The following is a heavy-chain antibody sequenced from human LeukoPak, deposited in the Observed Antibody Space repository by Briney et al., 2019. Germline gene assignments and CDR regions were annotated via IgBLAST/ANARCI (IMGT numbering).Heavy chain of an antibody. CDR2: ISRSSSTI. J-gene: IGHJ4*02. V-gene: IGHV3-48*01. D-gene: IGHD2/OR15-2a*01. CDR1: GFIFSNYN. Sequence: GGSLRLSCAASGFIFSNYNINWVRQAPGKGLEWVSYISRSSSTIYYADSVKGRFTISRDNAKNSLYLQMNSLRAEDTAVYYCARDTLGSLDYWGQGTLVTVSS. CDR3: ARDTLGSLDY.